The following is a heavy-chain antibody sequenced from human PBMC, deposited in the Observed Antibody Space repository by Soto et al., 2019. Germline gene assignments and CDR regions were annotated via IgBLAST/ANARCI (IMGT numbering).Heavy chain of an antibody. CDR3: ARGGFYDYVWGSYRTGGMDV. CDR2: IYTSGST. CDR1: GGSISSYY. D-gene: IGHD3-16*02. V-gene: IGHV4-4*07. J-gene: IGHJ6*02. Sequence: QVQLQESGPGLVKPSETLSLTCTVSGGSISSYYWSWIRQPAGKGLEWIGRIYTSGSTNYNPSLKSRVTLSVDTSKNQFSLKLSSVTAADTAVYYCARGGFYDYVWGSYRTGGMDVWGQGTTVTVSS.